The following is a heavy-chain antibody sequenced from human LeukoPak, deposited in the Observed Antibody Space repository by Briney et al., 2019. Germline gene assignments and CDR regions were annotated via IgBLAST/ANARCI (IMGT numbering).Heavy chain of an antibody. D-gene: IGHD5-18*01. J-gene: IGHJ3*02. CDR1: GYTFSSYA. Sequence: ASVKVSCKASGYTFSSYAMNWVRQAPGQGLEWMGWINTNTGNPTYAQGFTGRFVFSLDTSVGTAYLQISSLKAEDTAVYYCARDIGALRIQVPPDAFDIWGQGTMVTVSS. CDR2: INTNTGNP. CDR3: ARDIGALRIQVPPDAFDI. V-gene: IGHV7-4-1*02.